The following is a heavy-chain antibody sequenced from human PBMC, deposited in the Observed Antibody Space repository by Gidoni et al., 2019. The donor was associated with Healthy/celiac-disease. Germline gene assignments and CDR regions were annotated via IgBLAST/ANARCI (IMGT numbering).Heavy chain of an antibody. J-gene: IGHJ3*02. V-gene: IGHV3-9*01. D-gene: IGHD3-10*01. CDR2: ISWNSGSI. CDR3: AKDQGRFHEAFDI. CDR1: GFPFDDYA. Sequence: EVQLVESGGGLVQPGRSLRLSCAASGFPFDDYAMHWVRQAPGKGLEWVSGISWNSGSIGYADSVKGRFTISRDNAKNSLYLQMNSLRAEDTALYYCAKDQGRFHEAFDIWGQGTMVTVSS.